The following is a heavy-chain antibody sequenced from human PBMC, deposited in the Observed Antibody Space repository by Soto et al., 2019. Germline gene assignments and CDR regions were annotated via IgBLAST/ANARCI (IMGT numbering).Heavy chain of an antibody. V-gene: IGHV5-10-1*01. D-gene: IGHD3-3*01. CDR1: GYSFTSYW. CDR3: ARFLASLDAFDI. Sequence: GESLKISCKGSGYSFTSYWISWVRQMPGKGLEWMGRIDPSDSYTNYSPSFQGHVTISADKPISTAYLQWSSLKASDTAMYYCARFLASLDAFDIWGQGTMVTVSS. J-gene: IGHJ3*02. CDR2: IDPSDSYT.